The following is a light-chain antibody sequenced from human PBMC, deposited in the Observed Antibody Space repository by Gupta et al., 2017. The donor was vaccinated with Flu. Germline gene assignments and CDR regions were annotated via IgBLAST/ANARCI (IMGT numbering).Light chain of an antibody. CDR2: GAS. Sequence: PDTLTVSRGEGATLSCRASQSVNNSLAWYQQKPRQAPMLLIYGASTRANGIPARFSGSGSGTEFTLTVTSLQSEDFAVYYCQHEKSCPRTFGRGTKVDIK. J-gene: IGKJ4*01. CDR1: QSVNNS. CDR3: QHEKSCPRT. V-gene: IGKV3-15*01.